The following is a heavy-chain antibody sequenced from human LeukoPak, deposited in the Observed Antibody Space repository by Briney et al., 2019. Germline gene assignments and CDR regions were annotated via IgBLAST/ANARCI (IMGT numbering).Heavy chain of an antibody. CDR2: INHSGST. V-gene: IGHV4-34*01. CDR3: ARGRFYSYGYWWFDP. D-gene: IGHD5-18*01. CDR1: GGSFSGYY. Sequence: SETLPLTCAVYGGSFSGYYWSWIRQPPGKGLEWIGEINHSGSTNYNPSLKSRVTISVDTSKNQFSLKLSSVTAADTAVYYCARGRFYSYGYWWFDPWGQGTLVTVSS. J-gene: IGHJ5*02.